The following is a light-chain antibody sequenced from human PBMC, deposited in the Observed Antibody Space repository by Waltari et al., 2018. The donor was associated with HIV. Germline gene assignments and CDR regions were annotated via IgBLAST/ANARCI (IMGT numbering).Light chain of an antibody. J-gene: IGLJ2*01. CDR2: GHN. Sequence: QPVLTQPPSASGTPGQRVIISCSGSSSNIGRHAVSWYQHLPGATPTLLIFGHNKRASGVPARFSGSKSATSGSLAISGLRSVDEADYSCAAWDDSLDGPVFGGGTKLTVL. CDR1: SSNIGRHA. V-gene: IGLV1-44*01. CDR3: AAWDDSLDGPV.